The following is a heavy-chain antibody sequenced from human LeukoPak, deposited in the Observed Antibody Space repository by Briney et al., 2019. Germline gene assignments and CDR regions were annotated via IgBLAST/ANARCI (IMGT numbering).Heavy chain of an antibody. V-gene: IGHV3-23*01. CDR3: ARGIAARGWFDP. D-gene: IGHD2-15*01. J-gene: IGHJ5*02. CDR2: ISGSDGST. CDR1: GFTFTYYA. Sequence: GGSLRLSCAASGFTFTYYAMNWVRQAPGKGLEWVSAISGSDGSTYYADSVKGRFTISRDNAKNSLYLQMNSLRAEDAAVYYCARGIAARGWFDPWGQGTLVTVSS.